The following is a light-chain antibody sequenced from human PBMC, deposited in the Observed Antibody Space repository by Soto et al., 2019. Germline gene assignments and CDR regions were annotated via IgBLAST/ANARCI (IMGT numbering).Light chain of an antibody. Sequence: DIVFTQSPGTVSLSQGDRVTLSCRTSQSISNNHLAWYQQKPGQAPRLLIHGTSSRATGIPDRFSGSGSGTDFTLTISRLEPEDFAVYYCQQYDSSPKTFGQGTKVDI. J-gene: IGKJ1*01. CDR1: QSISNNH. V-gene: IGKV3-20*01. CDR3: QQYDSSPKT. CDR2: GTS.